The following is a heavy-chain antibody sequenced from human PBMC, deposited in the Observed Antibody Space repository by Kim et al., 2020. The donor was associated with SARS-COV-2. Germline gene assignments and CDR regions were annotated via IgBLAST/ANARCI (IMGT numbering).Heavy chain of an antibody. CDR2: ISYDGSNN. Sequence: GGSLRLSCAASGFTFSSYAMHWVRQAPGKGLEWVAVISYDGSNNYYADSVKGRFTISRDNSKKTLYLQMNSLRAEATAVYYYARAGSGSYYPLDYWGQGT. D-gene: IGHD3-10*01. CDR1: GFTFSSYA. CDR3: ARAGSGSYYPLDY. J-gene: IGHJ4*03. V-gene: IGHV3-30-3*01.